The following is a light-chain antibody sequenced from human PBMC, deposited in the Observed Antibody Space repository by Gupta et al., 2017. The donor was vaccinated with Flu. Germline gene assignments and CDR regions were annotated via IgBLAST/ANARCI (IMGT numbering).Light chain of an antibody. CDR2: DAS. CDR1: RSVRSF. Sequence: EIVLTQSPATLSVSPGERATLFCRASRSVRSFLAWYQQKPGQAPRLHISDASTRATGIPARFSAGGSGTEFTLTISNLQSEDYAVYFCQKYNNWPCTFGQGTKVEIK. CDR3: QKYNNWPCT. V-gene: IGKV3-15*01. J-gene: IGKJ1*01.